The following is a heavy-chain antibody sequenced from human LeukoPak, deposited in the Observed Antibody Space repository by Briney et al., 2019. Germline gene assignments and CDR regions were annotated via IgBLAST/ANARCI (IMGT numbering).Heavy chain of an antibody. D-gene: IGHD7-27*01. Sequence: SETLSLTCTVSGCSLSSYYWSWIRQPPGKGLEWVGDIYYSGSTNYNPSLKSRVTISVDKSKNQFSLMLTYVTAADTAVYYCASHTNWGSSYLDYGGRGTRVTVSS. CDR1: GCSLSSYY. CDR3: ASHTNWGSSYLDY. V-gene: IGHV4-59*08. CDR2: IYYSGST. J-gene: IGHJ4*02.